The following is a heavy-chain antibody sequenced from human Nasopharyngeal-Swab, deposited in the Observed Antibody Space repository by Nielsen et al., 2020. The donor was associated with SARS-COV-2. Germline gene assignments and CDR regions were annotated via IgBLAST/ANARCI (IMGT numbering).Heavy chain of an antibody. CDR3: ASEGLRFLEWYRRYYYYMDV. D-gene: IGHD3-3*01. CDR2: INPSGGST. CDR1: GYTFTSYY. V-gene: IGHV1-46*01. Sequence: ASVKVSCKASGYTFTSYYMHWVRQAPGQGLEWMGIINPSGGSTSYAQKFQGRVTMTRDTSTSTVYMELSSLRSEDTAVYYCASEGLRFLEWYRRYYYYMDVWGKGTTVTVSS. J-gene: IGHJ6*03.